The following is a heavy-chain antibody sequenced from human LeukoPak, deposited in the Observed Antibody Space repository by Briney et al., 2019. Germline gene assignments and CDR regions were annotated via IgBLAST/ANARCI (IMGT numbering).Heavy chain of an antibody. CDR1: GVSISSYY. CDR2: ISSSGST. CDR3: ARAGTIFGVVIMVY. D-gene: IGHD3-3*01. J-gene: IGHJ4*02. Sequence: SETLSLTCTVSGVSISSYYWSWIRQSPGKGLECIGYISSSGSTNYNPSLKSRVTISVDTSKNQFSLKLSSVTAADTAVYYCARAGTIFGVVIMVYWGQGTLVTVSS. V-gene: IGHV4-59*08.